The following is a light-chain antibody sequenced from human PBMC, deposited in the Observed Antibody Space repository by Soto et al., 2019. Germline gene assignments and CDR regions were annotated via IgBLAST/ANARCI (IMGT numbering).Light chain of an antibody. CDR3: QQRHMWPIT. J-gene: IGKJ5*01. Sequence: DIQMTQSPSTLSAYIGDRVTITCRASQSISSWLAWYQQKPGKAPKLLIYKASTLKSGVPSRFSGSGSGTDFTLTISSLEPEDSAVYYCQQRHMWPITFGQGRLLEVK. V-gene: IGKV1-5*03. CDR1: QSISSW. CDR2: KAS.